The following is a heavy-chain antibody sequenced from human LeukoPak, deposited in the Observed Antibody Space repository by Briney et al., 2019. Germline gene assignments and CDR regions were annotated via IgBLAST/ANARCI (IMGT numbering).Heavy chain of an antibody. V-gene: IGHV1-2*02. J-gene: IGHJ4*02. D-gene: IGHD3-22*01. CDR1: GYTFTGYY. CDR2: INPNSGGT. Sequence: ASVKVSCKASGYTFTGYYMHRVRQAPGQGLEWMGWINPNSGGTNYAQKFQGRVTMTRGTSISTAYMELSRLRSDDTAVYYCATQREYYYDSSGPYYFDYWGQGTLVTVSS. CDR3: ATQREYYYDSSGPYYFDY.